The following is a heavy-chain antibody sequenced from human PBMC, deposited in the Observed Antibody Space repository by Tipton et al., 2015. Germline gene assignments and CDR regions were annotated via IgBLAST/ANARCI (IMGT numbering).Heavy chain of an antibody. V-gene: IGHV4-38-2*01. Sequence: TLSLTCAVSAYSISSDYYWGWIRQPPGKGLEWIGSISHSGNTYYNPSLKSRVTISLDTSKNQFSLKLNSVTAADTAVYYCARGDDSTSMATGFDYWGQGALVTVSS. D-gene: IGHD5-18*01. CDR3: ARGDDSTSMATGFDY. J-gene: IGHJ4*02. CDR2: ISHSGNT. CDR1: AYSISSDYY.